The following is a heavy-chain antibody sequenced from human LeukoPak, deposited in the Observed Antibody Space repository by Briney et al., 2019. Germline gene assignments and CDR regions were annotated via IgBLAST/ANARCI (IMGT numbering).Heavy chain of an antibody. V-gene: IGHV1-46*01. CDR2: INPSGHTT. J-gene: IGHJ3*02. CDR3: ARGYCSGPNCYTSDI. CDR1: GYTFTSYY. D-gene: IGHD2-2*02. Sequence: GASVKVSCKASGYTFTSYYMHWVRQAPGQGLEWMGIINPSGHTTTYAQKFQGRVTMTGDTSTSTVYMELSSLRSEDTAVYYCARGYCSGPNCYTSDIWGQGTMVIVSS.